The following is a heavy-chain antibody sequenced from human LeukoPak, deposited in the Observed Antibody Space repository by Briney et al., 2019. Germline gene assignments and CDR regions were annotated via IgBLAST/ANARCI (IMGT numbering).Heavy chain of an antibody. V-gene: IGHV3-30*02. D-gene: IGHD5/OR15-5a*01. CDR3: AKESVARSGAFDI. Sequence: GGSLRLSCAASGFTFSSYGMHWARQAPGKGLEWVAFIRYDGSNKYYADSVKGRFTISRDNSKNTLYLQMNSLRAEDTAVYYCAKESVARSGAFDIWGQGTMVTVSS. CDR2: IRYDGSNK. CDR1: GFTFSSYG. J-gene: IGHJ3*02.